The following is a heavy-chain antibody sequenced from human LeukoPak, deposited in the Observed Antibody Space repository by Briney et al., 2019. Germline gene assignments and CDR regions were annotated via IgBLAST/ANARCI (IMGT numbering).Heavy chain of an antibody. CDR3: AKQDDYVWGSYRTYYFDY. V-gene: IGHV3-23*01. CDR1: GFTFSSYA. Sequence: PGGPLRLSCAASGFTFSSYAMSWVRQAPGKGLEWVSAISGSGGSTYYADSVKGRFTISRDNSKNTLYLQMNSLRAEDTAVYYCAKQDDYVWGSYRTYYFDYWGQGTLVTVSS. J-gene: IGHJ4*02. D-gene: IGHD3-16*02. CDR2: ISGSGGST.